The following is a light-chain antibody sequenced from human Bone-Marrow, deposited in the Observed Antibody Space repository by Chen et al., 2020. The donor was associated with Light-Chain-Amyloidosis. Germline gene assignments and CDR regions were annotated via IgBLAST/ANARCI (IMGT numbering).Light chain of an antibody. V-gene: IGLV6-57*01. CDR1: SGINATNY. CDR3: QSYQGSSQGV. J-gene: IGLJ3*02. CDR2: EDD. Sequence: NFLLTQPHSVSESPGKTVIISSTRSSGINATNYVQGYPQRPGRSPTTVIYEDDQRPSGVPDRFSGSIDRSSNSASLTISGLKTEDEADYYCQSYQGSSQGVFGGGTKLTVL.